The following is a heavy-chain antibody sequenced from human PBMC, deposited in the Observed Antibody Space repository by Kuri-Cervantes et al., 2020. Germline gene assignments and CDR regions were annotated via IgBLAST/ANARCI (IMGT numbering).Heavy chain of an antibody. J-gene: IGHJ6*02. CDR2: TSSSSSYI. CDR3: ASFYYDSSGYYRSHTYYYGMDV. Sequence: GGSLRLSCAASGFTFSSYSMNWVRQAPGKGLEWVSSTSSSSSYIYYADSVKGRFTISRDNAKNSLYLQMNSLRAEDTAVYYCASFYYDSSGYYRSHTYYYGMDVWGQGTTVTVSS. V-gene: IGHV3-21*01. D-gene: IGHD3-22*01. CDR1: GFTFSSYS.